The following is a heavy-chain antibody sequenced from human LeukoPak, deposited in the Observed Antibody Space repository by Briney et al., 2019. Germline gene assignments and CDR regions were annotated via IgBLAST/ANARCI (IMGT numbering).Heavy chain of an antibody. V-gene: IGHV3-48*01. CDR2: ISSSSSTI. Sequence: GGSLRLSCAASGFTFSSYSMNWVRQAPGKGLEWVSYISSSSSTIYYADSVEGRFTISRDNAKNSLYLQMNSLRAEDTAVYYCAKQLGYCSDGSCYFPYWGQGTLVTVSS. J-gene: IGHJ4*02. CDR1: GFTFSSYS. CDR3: AKQLGYCSDGSCYFPY. D-gene: IGHD2-15*01.